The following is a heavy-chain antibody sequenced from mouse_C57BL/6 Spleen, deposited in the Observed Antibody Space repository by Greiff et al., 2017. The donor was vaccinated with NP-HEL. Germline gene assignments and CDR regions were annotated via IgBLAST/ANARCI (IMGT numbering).Heavy chain of an antibody. D-gene: IGHD1-1*02. CDR2: IRSKSNNYAT. CDR3: VRHVVAMDY. Sequence: EVKLMESGGGLVQPKGSLKLSCAASGFSFNTYAMNWVRQAPGKGLEWVARIRSKSNNYATYYADSVKDRFTISRDDSESMLYLQMNNLKTEDTAMYYCVRHVVAMDYWGQGTSVTVSS. V-gene: IGHV10-1*01. CDR1: GFSFNTYA. J-gene: IGHJ4*01.